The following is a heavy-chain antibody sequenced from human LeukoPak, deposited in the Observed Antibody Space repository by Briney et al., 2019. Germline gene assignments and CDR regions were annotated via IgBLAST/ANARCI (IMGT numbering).Heavy chain of an antibody. CDR3: ARDKQVLWFGELFHYYYGMDV. CDR2: IWYDRSNK. D-gene: IGHD3-10*01. CDR1: GFTFSSYG. Sequence: GGSLRLSCAASGFTFSSYGMHWVRQAPGKGLEWVAVIWYDRSNKYYADSVKGRFTISRDNSKNTLYLQMNSLRAEDTAVYYCARDKQVLWFGELFHYYYGMDVWGQGTTVTVSS. J-gene: IGHJ6*02. V-gene: IGHV3-33*01.